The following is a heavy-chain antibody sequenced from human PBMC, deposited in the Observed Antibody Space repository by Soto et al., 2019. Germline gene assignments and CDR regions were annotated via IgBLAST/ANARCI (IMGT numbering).Heavy chain of an antibody. Sequence: ASVKVSCKASGYTFTSYGISLVRQAPGQGLEWMGWISAYNGNTNYAQKLQGRVTMTTDTSTSTAYMELRSLRSDDTAVYYCAREQRGRGYYDFWSGYYPKNDAFDIWGQGTMVTVSS. D-gene: IGHD3-3*01. CDR3: AREQRGRGYYDFWSGYYPKNDAFDI. CDR1: GYTFTSYG. J-gene: IGHJ3*02. V-gene: IGHV1-18*04. CDR2: ISAYNGNT.